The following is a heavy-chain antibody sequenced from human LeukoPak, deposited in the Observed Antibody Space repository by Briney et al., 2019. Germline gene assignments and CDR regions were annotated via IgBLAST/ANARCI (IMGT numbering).Heavy chain of an antibody. Sequence: ASVKVSCKASGYTFTSYGISWVRQAPGQGLEWMGWISAYNGNTNYAQKLQGRVTMTTDTSTSTAYMELRSLRSDDTAVYYCARDIYSSGWRTEVDYRGQGTLVTVSS. D-gene: IGHD6-19*01. J-gene: IGHJ4*02. CDR1: GYTFTSYG. V-gene: IGHV1-18*01. CDR2: ISAYNGNT. CDR3: ARDIYSSGWRTEVDY.